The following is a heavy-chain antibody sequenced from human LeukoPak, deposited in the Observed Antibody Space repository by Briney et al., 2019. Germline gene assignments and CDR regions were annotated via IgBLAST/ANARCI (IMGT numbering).Heavy chain of an antibody. CDR2: ISNTGSTI. CDR1: GFTVSSNY. D-gene: IGHD6-6*01. CDR3: ARGPYSSSNYFDY. Sequence: GGSLRLSCAASGFTVSSNYMSWVRQAPGKGLEWVSYISNTGSTIYYADSVRGRFTISRDNAKNSLYLQMNSLRAEDTAVYYCARGPYSSSNYFDYWGQGTLVTVSS. J-gene: IGHJ4*02. V-gene: IGHV3-48*01.